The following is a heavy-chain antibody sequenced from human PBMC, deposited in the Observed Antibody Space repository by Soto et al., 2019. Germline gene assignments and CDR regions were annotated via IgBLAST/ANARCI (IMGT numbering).Heavy chain of an antibody. Sequence: PGESLKISCKGSGYSFTSYWISWVRQVPGKGLEWMGRIDPSDSYTNYSPSFQGHVTISADKSISTAYLQWSSLKASDTAMYYCARLPDYYDSSGPGAPWGQGTLVTVSS. D-gene: IGHD3-22*01. J-gene: IGHJ5*02. CDR1: GYSFTSYW. CDR2: IDPSDSYT. CDR3: ARLPDYYDSSGPGAP. V-gene: IGHV5-10-1*01.